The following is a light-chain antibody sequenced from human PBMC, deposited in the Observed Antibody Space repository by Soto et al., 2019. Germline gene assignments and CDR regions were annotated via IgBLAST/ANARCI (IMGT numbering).Light chain of an antibody. Sequence: QSVLTQPPSASGSPGQSVTISCTGTDEDIGGYNYVSWYQQRPGSVPKVIIFEVSQRPSGVPDRFSGSKSGNTASLTVSGLQAEDEASYYCSSYAGATTLIFGGGTQLTVL. J-gene: IGLJ7*01. CDR3: SSYAGATTLI. V-gene: IGLV2-8*01. CDR2: EVS. CDR1: DEDIGGYNY.